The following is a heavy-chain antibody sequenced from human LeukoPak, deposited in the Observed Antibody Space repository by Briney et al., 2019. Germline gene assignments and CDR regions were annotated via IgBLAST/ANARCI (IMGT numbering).Heavy chain of an antibody. J-gene: IGHJ4*02. D-gene: IGHD2-21*01. V-gene: IGHV1-69*13. CDR2: FIPIFGTA. CDR1: GGTFSSYA. CDR3: AREAYCGGDCYSVAYFDY. Sequence: EASVKVSCKASGGTFSSYAISWVRQAPGQGLEWMGGFIPIFGTANYAQKFQGRVTITADESTSTAYMELSSLRSEDTAVYYCAREAYCGGDCYSVAYFDYWGQGTLVTVSS.